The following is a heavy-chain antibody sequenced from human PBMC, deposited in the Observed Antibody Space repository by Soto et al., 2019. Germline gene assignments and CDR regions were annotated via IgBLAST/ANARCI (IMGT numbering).Heavy chain of an antibody. CDR1: GFTFDDYA. V-gene: IGHV3-9*01. J-gene: IGHJ4*02. CDR2: ISWNSGSI. D-gene: IGHD2-15*01. CDR3: AKDGGLGYFDY. Sequence: EVQLVESGGGLVQPGRSLRLSCAASGFTFDDYAMHWVRQAPGKGLEWVSGISWNSGSIGYADSVKGRFTISRDNAKNSLYLQMNSLRAEDTALYYCAKDGGLGYFDYWGQGTLVTVSS.